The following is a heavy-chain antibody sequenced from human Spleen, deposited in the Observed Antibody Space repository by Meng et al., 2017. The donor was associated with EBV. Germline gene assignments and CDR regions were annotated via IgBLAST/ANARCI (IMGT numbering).Heavy chain of an antibody. CDR1: GFTFSRFD. V-gene: IGHV3-13*04. CDR2: IGIGGAT. J-gene: IGHJ4*02. Sequence: GDLVESGGGLVQPGVSLSLSCAASGFTFSRFDMHGVRQATGKGLEWVSTIGIGGATYYPGSVKGRFTMSRENAKNSLYLQMNSLRAGDTAVYYCARGGGRCSGASCSIDYWGQGTLVTVSS. D-gene: IGHD2-15*01. CDR3: ARGGGRCSGASCSIDY.